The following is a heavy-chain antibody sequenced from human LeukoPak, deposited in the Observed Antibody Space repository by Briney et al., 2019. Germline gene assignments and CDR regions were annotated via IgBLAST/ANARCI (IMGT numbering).Heavy chain of an antibody. CDR3: ARGTLGAWGW. CDR1: GFTFSSYD. CDR2: ISSSSNYI. J-gene: IGHJ4*02. Sequence: GGSLSFSCAASGFTFSSYDMNWVRQAQGKGLEWVSSISSSSNYIHYADSVKGRFTISRDNAKNSLYLQVNSLRAEDTAVYFCARGTLGAWGWWGQGTLVTVSS. D-gene: IGHD6-19*01. V-gene: IGHV3-21*01.